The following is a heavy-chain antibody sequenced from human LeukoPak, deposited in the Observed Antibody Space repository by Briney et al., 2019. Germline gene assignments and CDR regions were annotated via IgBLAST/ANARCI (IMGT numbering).Heavy chain of an antibody. J-gene: IGHJ4*02. CDR1: GGSFSGYY. CDR3: ARRGSGYDSSGYYYHFDY. CDR2: INHSGST. V-gene: IGHV4-34*01. D-gene: IGHD3-22*01. Sequence: SETLSLTCAVYGGSFSGYYWSWIRQPPGKGLEWIGEINHSGSTNYNPSLKSRVTISVDTSKNQFSLKLSSVTAADTAVYYCARRGSGYDSSGYYYHFDYRGQGTLVTVSS.